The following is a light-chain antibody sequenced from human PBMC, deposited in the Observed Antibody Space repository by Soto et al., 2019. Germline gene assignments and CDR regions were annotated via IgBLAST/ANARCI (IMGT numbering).Light chain of an antibody. CDR1: HGIKNW. J-gene: IGKJ1*01. CDR3: QHYNSYSEA. Sequence: DIQMTQSPSYVSASVGDRVTITCRASHGIKNWLAWYQQKPGKAPNLLIYTGSSLQSGVPSRFSGSGSGTEFTLTISSLQPDDFATYYCQHYNSYSEAFGQGTKVDIK. V-gene: IGKV1D-16*01. CDR2: TGS.